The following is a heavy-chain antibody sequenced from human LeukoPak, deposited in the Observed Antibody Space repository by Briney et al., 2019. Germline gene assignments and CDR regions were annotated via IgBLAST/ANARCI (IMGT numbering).Heavy chain of an antibody. J-gene: IGHJ4*02. CDR1: GFTFSSYW. Sequence: PGGSLRLSCAASGFTFSSYWMSWVRQAPGKGLEWVANIKQDGSEKYYVDSVKGRFTISRDNAKNSLYLQMNSLRAEDTAVYYCARGGGCSSTSCYRDPYFDYWGQGTLVTVSS. CDR3: ARGGGCSSTSCYRDPYFDY. CDR2: IKQDGSEK. D-gene: IGHD2-2*01. V-gene: IGHV3-7*01.